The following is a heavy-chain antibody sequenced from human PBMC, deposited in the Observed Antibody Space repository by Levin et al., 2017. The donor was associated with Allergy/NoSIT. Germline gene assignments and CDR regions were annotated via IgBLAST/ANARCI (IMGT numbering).Heavy chain of an antibody. J-gene: IGHJ6*02. Sequence: PGGSLRLSCAASGFTFSSYWMSWVRQAPGKGLEWVANIKQDGSEKYYVDSVKGRFTISRDNAKNSLYLQMNSLRAEDTAVYYCARDANAPYYYYGMDVWGQGTTVTVSS. CDR1: GFTFSSYW. CDR2: IKQDGSEK. CDR3: ARDANAPYYYYGMDV. V-gene: IGHV3-7*01.